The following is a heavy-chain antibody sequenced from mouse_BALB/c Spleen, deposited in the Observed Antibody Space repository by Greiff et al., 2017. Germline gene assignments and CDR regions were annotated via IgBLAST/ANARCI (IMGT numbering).Heavy chain of an antibody. V-gene: IGHV5-6-5*01. CDR1: GFTFSSYA. CDR2: ISSGGST. J-gene: IGHJ3*01. Sequence: EVKLMESGGGLVKPGGSLKLSCAASGFTFSSYAMSWVRQTPEKRLEWVASISSGGSTYYPDSVKGRFTISRDNARNTLYLQMSSLRSEDTAMYYCARERYYGSSPWFAYWGQGTLVTVSA. CDR3: ARERYYGSSPWFAY. D-gene: IGHD1-1*01.